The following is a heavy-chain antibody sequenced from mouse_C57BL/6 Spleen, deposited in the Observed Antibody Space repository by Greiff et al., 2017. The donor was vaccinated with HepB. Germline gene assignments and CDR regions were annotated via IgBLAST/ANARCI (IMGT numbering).Heavy chain of an antibody. Sequence: VQLQQSGAELVRPGASVKLSCTASGFNIKDDYMHWVKPRPEQGLEWIGWIDPENGDTEYASKFQGKATITADTSSNTAYLQLSSLTSEDTAVYYCTTSDYYGSSTGFAYWGQGTLVTVSA. V-gene: IGHV14-4*01. CDR1: GFNIKDDY. D-gene: IGHD1-1*01. J-gene: IGHJ3*01. CDR2: IDPENGDT. CDR3: TTSDYYGSSTGFAY.